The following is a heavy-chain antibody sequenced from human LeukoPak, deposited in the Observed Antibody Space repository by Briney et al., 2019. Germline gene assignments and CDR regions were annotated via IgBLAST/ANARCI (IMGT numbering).Heavy chain of an antibody. D-gene: IGHD2-2*01. CDR2: ISSSSYI. CDR1: GFTFSSYS. Sequence: GGSLRLSCAASGFTFSSYSMNWVRRAPGKGLEWVSSISSSSYIYYADSVKGRFTTSRGNAKNSLYLQMNSLRAEDTAVYYCARDAPYCSSTSCRSGFFDYWGQGTLVTVSS. V-gene: IGHV3-21*01. CDR3: ARDAPYCSSTSCRSGFFDY. J-gene: IGHJ4*02.